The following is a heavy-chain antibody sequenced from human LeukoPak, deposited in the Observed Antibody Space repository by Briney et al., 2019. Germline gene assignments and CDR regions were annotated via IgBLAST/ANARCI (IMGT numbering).Heavy chain of an antibody. CDR3: ARGIAVTSTLGFDP. D-gene: IGHD6-19*01. Sequence: SETLSLTCTVSSGSFSSYYWSWLRQPAGKGLEWIGRISVGGSIDYSPYLKSRVSMSIDTCKNQLSLTLKSVTAADTAVYYCARGIAVTSTLGFDPWSQGTLVTVSS. CDR1: SGSFSSYY. V-gene: IGHV4-4*07. J-gene: IGHJ5*02. CDR2: ISVGGSI.